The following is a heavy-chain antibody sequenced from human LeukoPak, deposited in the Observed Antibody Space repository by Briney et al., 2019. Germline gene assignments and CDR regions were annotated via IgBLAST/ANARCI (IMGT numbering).Heavy chain of an antibody. Sequence: GSLRLSCAASGFTFYSYSMNWVRQAPGKGLEWIGSIYYSGSTYYNPSLKSRVTISVDTSKNQFSLKLSSVTAADTAVYYCARRVVAGISFDPWGQGTLVTVSS. J-gene: IGHJ5*02. V-gene: IGHV4-39*01. CDR1: GFTFYSYSMN. CDR2: IYYSGST. D-gene: IGHD6-19*01. CDR3: ARRVVAGISFDP.